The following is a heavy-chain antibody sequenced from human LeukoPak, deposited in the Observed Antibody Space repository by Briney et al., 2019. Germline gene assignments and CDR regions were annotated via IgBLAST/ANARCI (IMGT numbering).Heavy chain of an antibody. CDR2: ISGSGANT. V-gene: IGHV3-23*01. J-gene: IGHJ4*02. Sequence: GGSLRLSCAASGFTFNSFAMSWVRQASGKGLEWVSAISGSGANTYYADSVKGRFTISRDNFKNTLYLQMNSLRAEDTAVYYCAIDECGGDCYSPVYWGQGTLVTVSS. CDR3: AIDECGGDCYSPVY. CDR1: GFTFNSFA. D-gene: IGHD2-21*02.